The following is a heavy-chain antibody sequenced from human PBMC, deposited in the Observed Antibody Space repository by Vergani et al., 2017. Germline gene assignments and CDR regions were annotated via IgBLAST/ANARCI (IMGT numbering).Heavy chain of an antibody. J-gene: IGHJ4*02. V-gene: IGHV5-51*01. CDR2: IHPGDSDT. CDR1: AYSFTNYW. CDR3: ARQQYYYESSGYHGNFDY. D-gene: IGHD3-22*01. Sequence: EVPLVQSGAAVKKPGASLNISCKGSAYSFTNYWIGWVRQMPGKGLEWMGIIHPGDSDTRYSPSFQGQVTISADKSISTVYLQWSSLKASDTAMYYCARQQYYYESSGYHGNFDYWGEGTLV.